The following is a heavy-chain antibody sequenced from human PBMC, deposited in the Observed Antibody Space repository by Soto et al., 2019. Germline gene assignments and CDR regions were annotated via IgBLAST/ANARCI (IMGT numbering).Heavy chain of an antibody. D-gene: IGHD3-22*01. CDR2: ISSSSSTI. V-gene: IGHV3-48*01. CDR3: AKDTYYHDSSGYYIFEF. J-gene: IGHJ4*02. Sequence: GGSLRLSCAASGFTFSTYSMNWVRQAPGKGLEWVSYISSSSSTIFYADSVKGRFTISRDNSEDTLYLQMNSLIVEDTAVYFCAKDTYYHDSSGYYIFEFWGQGTLVTVSS. CDR1: GFTFSTYS.